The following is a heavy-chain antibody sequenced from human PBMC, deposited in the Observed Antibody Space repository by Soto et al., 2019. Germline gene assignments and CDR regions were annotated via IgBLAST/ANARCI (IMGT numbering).Heavy chain of an antibody. D-gene: IGHD3-16*01. V-gene: IGHV3-73*01. CDR1: GFAFSGSA. CDR3: TRDLFSYDYSGILWFDP. Sequence: GGSLRLSCAASGFAFSGSAMYWVRQASGKGPEWVGRIRSKGHNYATEYAASVKGRFTISRDDSKNTAYLQMNSLQTEDTAVYYCTRDLFSYDYSGILWFDPWGRGTLVTVSS. CDR2: IRSKGHNYAT. J-gene: IGHJ5*02.